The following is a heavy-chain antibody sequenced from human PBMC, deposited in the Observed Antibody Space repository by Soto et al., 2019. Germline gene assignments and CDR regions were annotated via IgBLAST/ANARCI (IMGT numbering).Heavy chain of an antibody. CDR3: GGGYAFGFDI. CDR1: AFTLSSYW. J-gene: IGHJ3*02. CDR2: IKPDGSEK. V-gene: IGHV3-7*01. D-gene: IGHD2-2*01. Sequence: EVQLVESGGGLVQPGGSLRLSCEASAFTLSSYWMSWVRQAPGKGLEWVANIKPDGSEKYYVDSVKGRFTISRDNTKNILYLQMGTLGPEDTAIYYCGGGYAFGFDIWGQGTLVTVSS.